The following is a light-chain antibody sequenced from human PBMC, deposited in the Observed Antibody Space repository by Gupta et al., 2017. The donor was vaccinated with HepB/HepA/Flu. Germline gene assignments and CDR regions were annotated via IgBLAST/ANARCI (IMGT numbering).Light chain of an antibody. V-gene: IGKV1-39*01. CDR1: QSISSY. CDR2: AAS. CDR3: QQHYSTLLCT. Sequence: DIQMTQSPSSLSASVGDRVTITCRASQSISSYLNWYQQKPGKAPKLLIYAASSLQSGVPSRFIGSGSGTDFTLTISSLQPEDFATYYCQQHYSTLLCTFGQGTKVEIK. J-gene: IGKJ2*02.